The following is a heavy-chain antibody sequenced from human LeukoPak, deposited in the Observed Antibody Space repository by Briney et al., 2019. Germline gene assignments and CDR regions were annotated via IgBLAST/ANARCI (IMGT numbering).Heavy chain of an antibody. CDR1: GYTFTGYY. CDR3: ARYCSSTSCQDAFDI. J-gene: IGHJ3*02. D-gene: IGHD2-2*01. V-gene: IGHV1-2*02. Sequence: GASVKVSCKASGYTFTGYYMHWVRQAPGQGLEWMGWINPNSGGTNYAQKFQGRVTMTRDTSISTAYMELSRLRSDDTAVYYCARYCSSTSCQDAFDIWGQGTMVTVSS. CDR2: INPNSGGT.